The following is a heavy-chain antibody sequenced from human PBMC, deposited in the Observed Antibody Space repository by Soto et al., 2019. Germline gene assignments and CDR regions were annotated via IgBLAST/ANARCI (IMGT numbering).Heavy chain of an antibody. CDR2: IFHTGST. D-gene: IGHD3-16*01. V-gene: IGHV4-31*01. Sequence: SETLSLTCSVSGGAINNRDYYWSWIRQDPGRGLEWIGNIFHTGSTDYNPSLMGQLTISIDTSKNEFSLKLTSVTAADTAVYYCARDRPAFKSFGSGMDVWGQGTTVTVSS. CDR3: ARDRPAFKSFGSGMDV. J-gene: IGHJ6*02. CDR1: GGAINNRDYY.